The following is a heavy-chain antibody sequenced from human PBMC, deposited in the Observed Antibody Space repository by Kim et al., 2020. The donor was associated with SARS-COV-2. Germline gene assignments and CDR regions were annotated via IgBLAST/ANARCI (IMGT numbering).Heavy chain of an antibody. D-gene: IGHD6-13*01. CDR1: GFTFSSYA. CDR2: IWYDGSNK. J-gene: IGHJ3*02. V-gene: IGHV3-33*06. CDR3: AKGGSYSSSSDAFDI. Sequence: GGSLRLSCAASGFTFSSYAMHWVRQAPGKGLEWVAVIWYDGSNKYYADSVKGRFTTSRANSKNTLYLQMNSLRAEETAVYYSAKGGSYSSSSDAFDIWG.